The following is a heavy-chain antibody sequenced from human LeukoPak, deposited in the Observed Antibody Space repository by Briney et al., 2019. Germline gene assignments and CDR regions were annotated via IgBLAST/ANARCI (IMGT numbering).Heavy chain of an antibody. J-gene: IGHJ4*02. D-gene: IGHD3-3*01. Sequence: SETLSLTCAVSGSSISSGYYWDWIRQPPGKGLEWIGIIYHSGSTYYNTSLKGRVTISLDMSKNQFSLRLRSVTAADTAMYYCARRRYDFWSGSPLDYWGRGTLVTASS. CDR2: IYHSGST. CDR1: GSSISSGYY. V-gene: IGHV4-38-2*01. CDR3: ARRRYDFWSGSPLDY.